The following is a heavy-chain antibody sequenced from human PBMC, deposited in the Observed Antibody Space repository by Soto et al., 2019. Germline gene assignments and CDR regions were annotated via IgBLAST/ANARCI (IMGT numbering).Heavy chain of an antibody. CDR1: GYTFTSYD. V-gene: IGHV1-69*13. D-gene: IGHD3-22*01. CDR3: ARPSPTYYYDSSGYFSRNDAFDI. Sequence: SVKVSCKASGYTFTSYDISWVRQAPGQGLEWMGGIIPIFGTANYAQKFQGRVTITADESTSTAYMELSSLRSEDTAVYYCARPSPTYYYDSSGYFSRNDAFDIWGQGTMVTVSS. CDR2: IIPIFGTA. J-gene: IGHJ3*02.